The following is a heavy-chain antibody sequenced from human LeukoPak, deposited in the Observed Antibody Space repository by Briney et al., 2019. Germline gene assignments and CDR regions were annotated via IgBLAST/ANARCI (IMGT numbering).Heavy chain of an antibody. CDR1: GFTFSSYA. CDR3: AKYKTSTVTTGFDY. J-gene: IGHJ4*02. CDR2: SSGSCGST. Sequence: GGSLRLSCAASGFTFSSYAMSWVRQAPGKGLEWVSASSGSCGSTYYADSVKGRFTISRDNSTNTLYLQMNSLRAEDTAVYYCAKYKTSTVTTGFDYWGQGTLVTVSS. D-gene: IGHD4-17*01. V-gene: IGHV3-23*01.